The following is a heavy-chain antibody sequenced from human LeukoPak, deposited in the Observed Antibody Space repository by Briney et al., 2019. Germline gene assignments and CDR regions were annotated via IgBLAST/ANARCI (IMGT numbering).Heavy chain of an antibody. Sequence: SETLSLTCTVSDGSISRGGYYWSWIRQHPGKGLEWIGYIYYSGSTYYNPSLKSRVTISVDTSKNQFSLKLSSVTAADTAVYYCASPHGNYYGSGSFLYWGQGTLVTVSS. J-gene: IGHJ4*02. V-gene: IGHV4-31*03. CDR2: IYYSGST. CDR3: ASPHGNYYGSGSFLY. CDR1: DGSISRGGYY. D-gene: IGHD3-10*01.